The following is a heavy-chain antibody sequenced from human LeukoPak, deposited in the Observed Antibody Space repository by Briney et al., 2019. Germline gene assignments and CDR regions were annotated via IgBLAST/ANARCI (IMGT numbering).Heavy chain of an antibody. CDR3: ARGRRVHSSWGRRYYFDY. J-gene: IGHJ4*02. V-gene: IGHV4-34*01. Sequence: SETLSLTCAVYGGSFSGYYWSWIRQPPGKGLEWIGEINHSGSTNYNPSLKGRVTISVDTSKNQFSLKLSSVTAADTAVYYCARGRRVHSSWGRRYYFDYWGQGTLVTVSS. CDR1: GGSFSGYY. D-gene: IGHD6-13*01. CDR2: INHSGST.